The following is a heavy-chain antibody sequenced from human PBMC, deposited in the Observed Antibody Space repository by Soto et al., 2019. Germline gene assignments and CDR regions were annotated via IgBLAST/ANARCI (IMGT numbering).Heavy chain of an antibody. CDR2: IYGSGRGI. J-gene: IGHJ6*02. V-gene: IGHV3-23*05. CDR1: GLPHSSFA. D-gene: IGHD2-15*01. Sequence: GGSLRLSCTASGLPHSSFAMMWVRQAPGKGLECVSGIYGSGRGIEYADSVKGRFTISRGNSKNTLYLQMSSLRPEDTAVYYCAKGPVVAAAPFYHFGLDVWGQGTTVTVSS. CDR3: AKGPVVAAAPFYHFGLDV.